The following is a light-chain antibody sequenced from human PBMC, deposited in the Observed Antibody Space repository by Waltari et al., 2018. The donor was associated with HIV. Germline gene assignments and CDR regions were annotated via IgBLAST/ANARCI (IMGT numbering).Light chain of an antibody. CDR2: DDA. J-gene: IGLJ3*02. Sequence: SYVLTQPPSVSVAPGQTAMITCGGNNIGSKTVQWYQQKPGQAPILVIYDDADRPSGIPERFSGSNSGNTATLTISRVEAGDEADYCCQVWDGNSDHQVFGGGTKLTVL. V-gene: IGLV3-21*02. CDR3: QVWDGNSDHQV. CDR1: NIGSKT.